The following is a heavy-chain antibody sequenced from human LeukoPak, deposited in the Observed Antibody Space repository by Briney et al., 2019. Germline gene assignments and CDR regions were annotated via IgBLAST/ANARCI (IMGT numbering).Heavy chain of an antibody. CDR2: ISYDGSNK. J-gene: IGHJ4*02. CDR3: AKGGWLEY. Sequence: GGSLRLSCAASGFTFSSYAMHWVRQAPGKGLEWVAVISYDGSNKYYADSVKGRFTISRDNSKNTLYLQMNSLRAEDTAVYYCAKGGWLEYWGQGTLVTVSS. D-gene: IGHD6-19*01. V-gene: IGHV3-30-3*01. CDR1: GFTFSSYA.